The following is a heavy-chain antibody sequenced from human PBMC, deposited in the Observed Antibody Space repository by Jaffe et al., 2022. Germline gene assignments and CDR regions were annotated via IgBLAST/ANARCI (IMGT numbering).Heavy chain of an antibody. J-gene: IGHJ5*02. D-gene: IGHD6-13*01. CDR2: IYHSGST. V-gene: IGHV4-38-2*01. CDR3: ARLSSSSWYVWFDP. Sequence: QVQLQESGPGLVKPSETLSLTCAVSGYSISSGYYWGWIRQPPGKGLEWIGSIYHSGSTYYNPSLKSRVTISVDTSKNQFSLKLSSVTAADTAVYYCARLSSSSWYVWFDPWGQGTLVTVSS. CDR1: GYSISSGYY.